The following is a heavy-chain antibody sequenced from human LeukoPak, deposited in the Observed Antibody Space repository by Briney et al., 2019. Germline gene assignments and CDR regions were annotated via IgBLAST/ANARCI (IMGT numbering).Heavy chain of an antibody. J-gene: IGHJ4*02. Sequence: PGGSLRLSCAASGFTFSSYGMSWVRQAPGKGLEWVSGISSGYTTYYADSVKGRFTISRDNSKNTLYLQMNSLRVGDTAVYYCAKGPRALEHSTHFFDYWGQGTLVTVSS. CDR2: ISSGYTT. V-gene: IGHV3-23*01. D-gene: IGHD1/OR15-1a*01. CDR3: AKGPRALEHSTHFFDY. CDR1: GFTFSSYG.